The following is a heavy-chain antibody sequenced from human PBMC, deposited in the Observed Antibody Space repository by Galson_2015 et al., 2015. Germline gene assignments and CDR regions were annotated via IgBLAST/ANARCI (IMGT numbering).Heavy chain of an antibody. CDR2: IKSKTDGGTT. CDR3: TTGGWELTSFDY. V-gene: IGHV3-15*01. CDR1: EFTFSNAW. D-gene: IGHD1-26*01. Sequence: SLRLSCAASEFTFSNAWMSWVRQAPGKGLEWVGRIKSKTDGGTTDYAAPVKGRFTISRDDSKNTLYLQMNSLKTEDTAVYYCTTGGWELTSFDYWGQGTLVTVSS. J-gene: IGHJ4*02.